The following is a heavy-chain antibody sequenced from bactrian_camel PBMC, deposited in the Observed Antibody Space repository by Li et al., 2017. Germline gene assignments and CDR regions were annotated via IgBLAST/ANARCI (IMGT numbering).Heavy chain of an antibody. D-gene: IGHD3*01. Sequence: DVQLVESGGASVQNGGSLTLSCAASGYANIVRRYCMGWFRQAPGQAREGVATITSGGATTYADSVKGRLSISKDNAKNILYLQMSSLRSEDTAMYYCAAQGGGLHFSLLTCDNDFASWGQGTQVTVS. CDR1: GYANIVRRYC. V-gene: IGHV3S67*01. CDR3: AAQGGGLHFSLLTCDNDFAS. J-gene: IGHJ6*01. CDR2: ITSGGAT.